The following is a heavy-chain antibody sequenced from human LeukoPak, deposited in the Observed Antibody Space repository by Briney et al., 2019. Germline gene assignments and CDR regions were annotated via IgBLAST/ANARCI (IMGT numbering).Heavy chain of an antibody. V-gene: IGHV1-2*02. CDR3: ARVIMGYYYMDV. J-gene: IGHJ6*03. D-gene: IGHD3-3*01. CDR1: GYTSTGYY. Sequence: ASVKVSCKASGYTSTGYYMHWVRQAPGQGPEWMGWINPNSGGTNYAQKFQGRVTMTRDTSISTAYMELSRLRSDDTAVYYCARVIMGYYYMDVWGKGTTVTISS. CDR2: INPNSGGT.